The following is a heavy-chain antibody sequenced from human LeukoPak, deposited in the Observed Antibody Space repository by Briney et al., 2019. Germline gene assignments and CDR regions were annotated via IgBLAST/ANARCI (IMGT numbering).Heavy chain of an antibody. CDR2: ISNYGSNT. Sequence: GGSLRLSCAASGFTFSSYWMHWVRQAPGKGLVWVSRISNYGSNTNYADSVKGRFTISRDNAKNTVYLQMNSLRAKDMAVYYCARDRPNSGTYSDYWGQGTLVTVSS. J-gene: IGHJ4*02. CDR1: GFTFSSYW. V-gene: IGHV3-74*01. D-gene: IGHD1-26*01. CDR3: ARDRPNSGTYSDY.